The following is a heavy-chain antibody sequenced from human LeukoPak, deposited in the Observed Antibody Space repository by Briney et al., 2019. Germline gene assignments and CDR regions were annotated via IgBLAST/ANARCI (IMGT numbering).Heavy chain of an antibody. D-gene: IGHD3-10*01. CDR2: IYTSGST. CDR1: GGSISSYY. CDR3: AKTGSYRGVISYYYYYMDV. V-gene: IGHV4-4*09. Sequence: SETLSLTCTVSGGSISSYYWSWIRQPPGKGLEWITYIYTSGSTNDNPSLKSRVTTSVDTSKNQFSLKLSSVTVADTAVYYCAKTGSYRGVISYYYYYMDVWGKGTTVTVSS. J-gene: IGHJ6*03.